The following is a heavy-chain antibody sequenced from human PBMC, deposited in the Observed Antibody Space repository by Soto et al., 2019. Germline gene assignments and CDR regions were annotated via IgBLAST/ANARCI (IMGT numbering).Heavy chain of an antibody. CDR1: GLTFSNAW. J-gene: IGHJ6*02. CDR3: TSPGLYYYYRLDV. CDR2: IRSKTDGGTT. V-gene: IGHV3-15*07. Sequence: EVQLVESGGGLVKPGGSLRLSCAASGLTFSNAWMNWVRQAPGKGLEWVGRIRSKTDGGTTDYAAPVKGRFTISRDDSKNTLYLQMNSLKTGDTAVYYCTSPGLYYYYRLDVWGQETTVTVSS.